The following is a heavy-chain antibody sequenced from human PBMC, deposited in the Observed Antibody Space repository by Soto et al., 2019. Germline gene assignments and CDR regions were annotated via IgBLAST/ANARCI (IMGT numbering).Heavy chain of an antibody. Sequence: GRSLRLSCAASGFTFSSYDMSWVRQGPGKGLEWVSRISGSGGSTYYADSVKGRFTISRDNSKNTLYLQMNSLRAEDTAVYYCAKTANGWFSAFDIWGQGTMVTVS. J-gene: IGHJ3*02. CDR2: ISGSGGST. CDR3: AKTANGWFSAFDI. V-gene: IGHV3-23*01. CDR1: GFTFSSYD. D-gene: IGHD6-19*01.